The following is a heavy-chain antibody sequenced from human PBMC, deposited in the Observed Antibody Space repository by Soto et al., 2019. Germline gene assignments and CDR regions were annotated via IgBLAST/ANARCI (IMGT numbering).Heavy chain of an antibody. CDR1: GGSISSYY. J-gene: IGHJ6*02. Sequence: SETLSLTCTVSGGSISSYYWSWIRQPPGKGLEWIGYIYYSGSTNYNPSIKSRVTISVDTSKNQFSLKLSSVTAADTAVYYCARGSPDFWSGYGYYYYGMDVWGQGTTVTVSS. CDR2: IYYSGST. D-gene: IGHD3-3*01. CDR3: ARGSPDFWSGYGYYYYGMDV. V-gene: IGHV4-59*01.